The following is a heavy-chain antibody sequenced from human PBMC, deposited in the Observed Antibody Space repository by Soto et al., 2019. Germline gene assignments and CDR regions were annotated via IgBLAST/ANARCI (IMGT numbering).Heavy chain of an antibody. V-gene: IGHV4-34*01. CDR3: ATSTNSLFDN. Sequence: PSETLSLTCAVYGGSFSDFSWSWIRQSPGKGLEWIGEINPGAITNYNPSLKTRVTMSLDTANNHFSLKLHYVIDADTAVYYCATSTNSLFDNWGQGILVTVSS. D-gene: IGHD1-26*01. CDR2: INPGAIT. CDR1: GGSFSDFS. J-gene: IGHJ4*02.